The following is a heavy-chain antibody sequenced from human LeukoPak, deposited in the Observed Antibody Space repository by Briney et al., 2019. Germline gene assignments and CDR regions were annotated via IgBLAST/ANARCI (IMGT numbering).Heavy chain of an antibody. J-gene: IGHJ4*02. CDR1: GSSFTSYW. Sequence: GEALKISCKGSGSSFTSYWISWVRQMPGKGLEWMGRIDPSDSYTNYSPSFQGHVTISADKSISTASLHWSSLKASDTAMYYCASYGDYGDYWGQGTLVTVSS. V-gene: IGHV5-10-1*01. CDR2: IDPSDSYT. D-gene: IGHD4-17*01. CDR3: ASYGDYGDY.